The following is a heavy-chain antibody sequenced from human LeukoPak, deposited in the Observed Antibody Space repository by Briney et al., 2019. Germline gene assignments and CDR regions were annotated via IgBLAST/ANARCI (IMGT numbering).Heavy chain of an antibody. CDR2: IYHSGST. V-gene: IGHV4-38-2*01. CDR1: GYSISSGYY. D-gene: IGHD4-17*01. J-gene: IGHJ4*02. CDR3: ARTYGDYARGPYDY. Sequence: PSETLSPTCAVSGYSISSGYYWGWIRQPPGKGLEWIGSIYHSGSTYYNPSLKSRVTISVDTSKNQFSLKLSFVTAADTAVYYCARTYGDYARGPYDYWGQGTLVTVSS.